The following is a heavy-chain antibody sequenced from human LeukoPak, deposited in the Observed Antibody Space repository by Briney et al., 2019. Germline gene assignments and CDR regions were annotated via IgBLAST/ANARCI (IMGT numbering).Heavy chain of an antibody. CDR3: ARDRFVDGAFDI. V-gene: IGHV1-69*05. D-gene: IGHD3-9*01. CDR1: GGTFSSYA. J-gene: IGHJ4*02. Sequence: SVKVSCKASGGTFSSYAISWVRQAPGQGLEWMGGIIPIFGTANYAQKFQGRVTITTDESTSTAYMELSSLRSEDTAVYYCARDRFVDGAFDIWGQGTLVTVSS. CDR2: IIPIFGTA.